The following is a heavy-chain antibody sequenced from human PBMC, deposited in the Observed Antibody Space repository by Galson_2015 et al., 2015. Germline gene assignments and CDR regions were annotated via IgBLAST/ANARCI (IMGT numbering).Heavy chain of an antibody. Sequence: SLRLSCAASGFTFSSYAMHWVRQAPGKGLEWVAVMSYDGSNKYYADSVKGRFTISRDNSKNTLYLQMNSLRAEDTAVYYCARAIAARPEPYYYYYGMDVWGQGTTVTVSS. D-gene: IGHD6-6*01. CDR3: ARAIAARPEPYYYYYGMDV. V-gene: IGHV3-30-3*01. CDR1: GFTFSSYA. J-gene: IGHJ6*02. CDR2: MSYDGSNK.